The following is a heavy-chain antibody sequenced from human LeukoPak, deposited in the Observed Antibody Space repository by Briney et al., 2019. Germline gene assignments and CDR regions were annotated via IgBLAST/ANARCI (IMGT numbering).Heavy chain of an antibody. V-gene: IGHV3-23*01. CDR1: GFTFSSQA. Sequence: GGSLRLSCAASGFTFSSQAMTWVRQAPGKGLEWVSAISRSGDSPYYADSVKGRFTISRDNSKNTVHLQMNSLRVEDTAVYYCASTASYCGSDCYSYLDYWGQGSLVTVSS. D-gene: IGHD2-21*02. CDR3: ASTASYCGSDCYSYLDY. CDR2: ISRSGDSP. J-gene: IGHJ4*02.